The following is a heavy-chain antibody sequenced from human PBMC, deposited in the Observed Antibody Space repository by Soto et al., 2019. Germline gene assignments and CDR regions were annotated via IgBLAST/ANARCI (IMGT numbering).Heavy chain of an antibody. CDR3: VRGTGYWDISDN. CDR2: LWADGSRH. CDR1: GFAFSADA. V-gene: IGHV3-33*01. J-gene: IGHJ4*02. Sequence: QVQLVESGGGVIQPGKSLRLSCAASGFAFSADAMHWVRQAPGKGLEWVAVLWADGSRHFYLNSVKGRFSISRDNSKNTLYLQMNNLRIDDTAMYFCVRGTGYWDISDNWGQGTLVSVSS. D-gene: IGHD3-9*01.